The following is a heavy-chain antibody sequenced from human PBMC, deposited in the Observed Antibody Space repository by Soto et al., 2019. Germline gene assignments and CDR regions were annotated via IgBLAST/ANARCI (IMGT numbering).Heavy chain of an antibody. CDR3: ARARGITTFLSELDP. CDR1: GYTFTSYG. D-gene: IGHD3-9*01. Sequence: QVQLVQSGAEVKKPGASVKVSCKASGYTFTSYGISWVRQAPGQGLEWMGWISAYNGNTNYAQKLQGRVTMTTDTSTGTAYMELGSLRSDDTAVYYCARARGITTFLSELDPWGQGTLVTVSS. CDR2: ISAYNGNT. J-gene: IGHJ5*02. V-gene: IGHV1-18*01.